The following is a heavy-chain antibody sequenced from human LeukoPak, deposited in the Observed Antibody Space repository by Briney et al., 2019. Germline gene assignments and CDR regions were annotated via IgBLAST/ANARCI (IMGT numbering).Heavy chain of an antibody. J-gene: IGHJ6*03. CDR1: GFTFSSYS. CDR2: ISSSRSTK. D-gene: IGHD1-7*01. CDR3: ARDNWNYFSVRYYYYYYTDV. Sequence: PGGSLRLSCAASGFTFSSYSLNWVRQAPGKGLEGVSYISSSRSTKYYADSVKGRFTISRDNAKTSLDLQMNSLRAEDTAVYYCARDNWNYFSVRYYYYYYTDVWGKGTTVTVSS. V-gene: IGHV3-48*04.